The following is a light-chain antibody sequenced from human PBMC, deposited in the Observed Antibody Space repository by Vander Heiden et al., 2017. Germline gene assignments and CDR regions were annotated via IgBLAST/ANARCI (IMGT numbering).Light chain of an antibody. CDR3: QHYGSSPPYS. CDR2: AAS. J-gene: IGKJ2*03. V-gene: IGKV3-20*01. CDR1: QSISSSY. Sequence: ELVLTQSPGTLSLSPGERATLSCRASQSISSSYIAWYQQKPGQAPRLLIYAASSRATDIADRFSGSGSGTDFTFTINRLEPEDFAVYYCQHYGSSPPYSFGQGTTLEIK.